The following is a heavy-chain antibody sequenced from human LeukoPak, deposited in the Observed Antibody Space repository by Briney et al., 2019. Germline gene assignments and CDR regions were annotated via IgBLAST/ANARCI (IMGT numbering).Heavy chain of an antibody. Sequence: ASVKVSCKASGYTFNGYYMHWVRQAPGQGLEWMGRINPNSGDTNYAQKFQGGVTMTRDTSISTAYMELSRLRSDDTAVYYCAREEGITIFGVVLYYFDYWGQGTLVTVSS. J-gene: IGHJ4*02. V-gene: IGHV1-2*06. CDR2: INPNSGDT. CDR1: GYTFNGYY. CDR3: AREEGITIFGVVLYYFDY. D-gene: IGHD3-3*01.